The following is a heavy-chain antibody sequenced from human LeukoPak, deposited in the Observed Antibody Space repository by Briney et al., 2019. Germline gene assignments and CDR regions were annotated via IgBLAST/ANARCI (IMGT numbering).Heavy chain of an antibody. J-gene: IGHJ4*02. D-gene: IGHD6-6*01. V-gene: IGHV1-2*02. CDR2: INPNSGGT. Sequence: GASVKVSCKASGYTFTGYYMHWVRQAPGQGLEWMGWINPNSGGTNYAQKFQGRVTMTRDTSISTAYMELSRLRSDDTAVYYCARGSYSSSSPNRQWGRGTLVTVSS. CDR3: ARGSYSSSSPNRQ. CDR1: GYTFTGYY.